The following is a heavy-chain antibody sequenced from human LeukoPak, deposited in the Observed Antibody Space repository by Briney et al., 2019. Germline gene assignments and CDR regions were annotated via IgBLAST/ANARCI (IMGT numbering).Heavy chain of an antibody. V-gene: IGHV3-53*01. D-gene: IGHD5-12*01. J-gene: IGHJ4*02. CDR1: GFTVSSNY. CDR2: IYSGGST. Sequence: GGSLRLSCAASGFTVSSNYMSWVRQAPGKGPEWVSVIYSGGSTYYADSVKGRFTISRDNSKNTLYLQMNSLRAEDTAVYYCAKRASGYDSFDYWGQGTLVTVSS. CDR3: AKRASGYDSFDY.